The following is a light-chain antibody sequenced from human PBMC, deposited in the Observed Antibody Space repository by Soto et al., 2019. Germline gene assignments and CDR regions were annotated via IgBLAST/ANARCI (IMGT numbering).Light chain of an antibody. CDR2: DAS. J-gene: IGKJ1*01. CDR1: QSVTSY. Sequence: EIVLTQSPATLSLSPGERATLSCRASQSVTSYLAWYQQKPSQAPRLLIYDASNRATGIPARISGSRSGTDFILTISSLEPEDFAVYYCQQRYSWPRWTVGQGTKVEIK. V-gene: IGKV3-11*01. CDR3: QQRYSWPRWT.